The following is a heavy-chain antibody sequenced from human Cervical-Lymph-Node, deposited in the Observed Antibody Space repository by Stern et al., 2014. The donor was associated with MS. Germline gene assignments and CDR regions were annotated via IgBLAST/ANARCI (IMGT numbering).Heavy chain of an antibody. V-gene: IGHV4-59*01. CDR3: ARLRVITASFDP. Sequence: QVQLQESGPGLVKPSETLSLICTVSGGSIRSYYWSWIRQPPGKGLEWIGYGYYSGSTNYNPSLKSRVTISVDTSKNQFSLKLTSVTAADTAMYYCARLRVITASFDPWGQGTLVTVSS. CDR2: GYYSGST. D-gene: IGHD4-11*01. J-gene: IGHJ5*02. CDR1: GGSIRSYY.